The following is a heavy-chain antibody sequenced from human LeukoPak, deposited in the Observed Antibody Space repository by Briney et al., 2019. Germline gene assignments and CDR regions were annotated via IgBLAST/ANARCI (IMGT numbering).Heavy chain of an antibody. J-gene: IGHJ4*02. CDR2: INQDGGEK. CDR1: GFTFSSYW. Sequence: GGSLRLSCAASGFTFSSYWMSWVRQAPGKGLEWVANINQDGGEKYYVDSVKGRFTISRDNAKNSLYLQMNSLRAEDTAVYYCARIVVVIGTRSFDYWGQGSLVSVSS. CDR3: ARIVVVIGTRSFDY. D-gene: IGHD2-15*01. V-gene: IGHV3-7*01.